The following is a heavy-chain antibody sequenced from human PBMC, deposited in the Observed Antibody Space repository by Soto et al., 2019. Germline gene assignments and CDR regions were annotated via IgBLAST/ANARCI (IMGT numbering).Heavy chain of an antibody. CDR3: ARPTRQWLGLRYYYGMDV. J-gene: IGHJ6*02. V-gene: IGHV4-34*01. Sequence: QVQLQQWGAGLLKPSETLSLTCAVYGGSFSGYYWSWIRQPPGKGLEWIGEINHSGSTNYNPSLKSRFTISVDTSNQFSLKLSSVTAAETAVYYCARPTRQWLGLRYYYGMDVWGQGTTVTVSS. CDR1: GGSFSGYY. CDR2: INHSGST. D-gene: IGHD6-19*01.